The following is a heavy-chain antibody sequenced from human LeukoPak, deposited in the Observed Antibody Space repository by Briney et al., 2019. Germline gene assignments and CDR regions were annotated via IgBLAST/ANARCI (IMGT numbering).Heavy chain of an antibody. CDR1: GFSFSSDG. CDR3: AKDLYSGSYSGYYYYYGMDV. CDR2: ISYDGSNK. J-gene: IGHJ6*02. D-gene: IGHD1-26*01. Sequence: PGRSLRLSCAASGFSFSSDGMHWVRQAPGKGLEWAAVISYDGSNKYYADSVKGRFTISRDNSKNTLYLQMNSLRAEDTAVYYCAKDLYSGSYSGYYYYYGMDVWGQGTTVTVSS. V-gene: IGHV3-30*18.